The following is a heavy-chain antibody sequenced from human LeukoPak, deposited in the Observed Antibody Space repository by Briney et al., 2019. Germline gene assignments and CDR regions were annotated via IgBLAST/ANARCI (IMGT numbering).Heavy chain of an antibody. Sequence: SETLSLTCTVSGGSISSYYWSWIRQPPGKGLEWIGYIYYSGSTNYNPSLKSRVTISVDTSKNQFSLKLSSVTAADTAVYYCARGGGCSGGSCYLFDYWGQGTLVTVSS. D-gene: IGHD2-15*01. V-gene: IGHV4-59*01. CDR2: IYYSGST. CDR1: GGSISSYY. J-gene: IGHJ4*02. CDR3: ARGGGCSGGSCYLFDY.